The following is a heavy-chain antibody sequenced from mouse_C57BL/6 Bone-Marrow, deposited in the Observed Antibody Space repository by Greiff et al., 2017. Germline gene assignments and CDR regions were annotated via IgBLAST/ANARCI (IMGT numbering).Heavy chain of an antibody. D-gene: IGHD3-3*01. CDR3: ARGGTFAY. J-gene: IGHJ3*01. V-gene: IGHV1-52*01. CDR2: IDPSDSET. CDR1: GYTFTSYW. Sequence: QQSCKASGYTFTSYWMHWVKQRPIQGLEWIGKIDPSDSETHYNQKFKDKATLTVDKSSSTAYMQLSSLTSEDSAVYYCARGGTFAYWGQGTLVTVSA.